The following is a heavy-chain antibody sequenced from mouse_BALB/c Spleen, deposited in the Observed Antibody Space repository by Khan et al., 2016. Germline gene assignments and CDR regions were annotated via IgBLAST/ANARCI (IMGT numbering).Heavy chain of an antibody. CDR3: APYGRGFAY. Sequence: VQLQQSGAELVQPGASVKLSCTASVFNIKDTYMHWVKQRPEQGLEWIGRIDPANANTEYDPKFQGKATITADTSSNTAYLQLSSLTSEDTAVYYCAPYGRGFAYWGQGTLVTVSA. J-gene: IGHJ3*01. V-gene: IGHV14-3*02. CDR1: VFNIKDTY. D-gene: IGHD1-2*01. CDR2: IDPANANT.